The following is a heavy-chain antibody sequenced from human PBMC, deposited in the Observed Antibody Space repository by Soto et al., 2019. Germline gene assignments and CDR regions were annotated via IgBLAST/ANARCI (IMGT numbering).Heavy chain of an antibody. D-gene: IGHD3-22*01. V-gene: IGHV3-30*18. CDR1: GFTFSSYG. J-gene: IGHJ4*02. Sequence: QVQLVESGEGVVQPGRSLRLSCAASGFTFSSYGMHWVRQAPGKGLEWVAVISYDGSNKYYADSVKGRFTISRDNSKNTLYLQMNSLRAEDTAVYYCAKGRKDSTYYYDSSGYFLDYWGQGTLVTVSS. CDR3: AKGRKDSTYYYDSSGYFLDY. CDR2: ISYDGSNK.